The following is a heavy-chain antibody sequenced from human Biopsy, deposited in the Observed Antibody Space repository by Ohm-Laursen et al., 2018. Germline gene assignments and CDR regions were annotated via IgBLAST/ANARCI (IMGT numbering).Heavy chain of an antibody. Sequence: GTLSLTCTVSGGSVSDSFHFWSWIRQPPGKGLEWIGDVYYSGTTNYNPSLKSRLTISVNTSKNQFSLNLNSVTAADTAVYFCARDVKRYCSGTSCYSGYFGMDVWGQGTTVTVS. V-gene: IGHV4-61*01. J-gene: IGHJ6*02. CDR1: GGSVSDSFHF. CDR2: VYYSGTT. D-gene: IGHD2-2*01. CDR3: ARDVKRYCSGTSCYSGYFGMDV.